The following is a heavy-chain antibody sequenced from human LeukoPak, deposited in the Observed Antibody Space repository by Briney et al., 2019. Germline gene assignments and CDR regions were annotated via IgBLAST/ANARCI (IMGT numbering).Heavy chain of an antibody. V-gene: IGHV1-2*02. CDR1: GYTFTGYY. Sequence: APVKVSCKASGYTFTGYYMHWVRQAPGQGLEWMGWINPNSGGTNYAQKFQGRVTMTRDTSISTAYMELSRLRSDDMAVYYCARDRNRIAAAGIPTDYWGQGTLVTVSS. CDR3: ARDRNRIAAAGIPTDY. J-gene: IGHJ4*02. D-gene: IGHD6-13*01. CDR2: INPNSGGT.